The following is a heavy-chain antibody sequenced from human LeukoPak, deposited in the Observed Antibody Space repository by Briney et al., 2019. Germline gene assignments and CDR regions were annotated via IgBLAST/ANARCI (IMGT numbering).Heavy chain of an antibody. CDR3: ARDLITMVRGVIRFDP. V-gene: IGHV1-18*01. CDR2: ISAYNGNT. D-gene: IGHD3-10*01. J-gene: IGHJ5*02. CDR1: GYTFTSYG. Sequence: ASVKVSCKASGYTFTSYGISWVRQAPGQGLKWMGWISAYNGNTNYAQKLQGRVTMTTDTSTSTAYMELRSLRSDDTAVYYCARDLITMVRGVIRFDPWGQGTLVTVSS.